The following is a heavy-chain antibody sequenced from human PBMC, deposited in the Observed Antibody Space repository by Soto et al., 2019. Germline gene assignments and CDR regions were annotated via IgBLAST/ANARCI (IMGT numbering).Heavy chain of an antibody. V-gene: IGHV3-23*02. CDR1: GFTFSSYA. J-gene: IGHJ6*02. CDR2: ISGSGGST. Sequence: PGGSLRLACAASGFTFSSYAMSWVRQAPGKGLEWVAAISGSGGSTYYVDSVKGRFTISRDNSKNTLYLQMNSLRAEDTDVYYCERMAVSSYGMDVWGQGTTVTVSS. CDR3: ERMAVSSYGMDV. D-gene: IGHD3-16*01.